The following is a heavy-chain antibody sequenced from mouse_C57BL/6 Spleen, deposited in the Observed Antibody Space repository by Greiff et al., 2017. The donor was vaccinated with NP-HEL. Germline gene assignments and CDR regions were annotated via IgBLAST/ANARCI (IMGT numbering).Heavy chain of an antibody. J-gene: IGHJ2*01. D-gene: IGHD2-4*01. CDR2: IYPGSGGT. V-gene: IGHV1-55*01. Sequence: QVQLQQPGAELVQPGASVKMSCKASGYTFTSYWITWVKQRPGQGLEWIGDIYPGSGGTNYNEKFKSKATLTVDTSSSTAYMQLSSLTAEDSAVYYCASAYDYDLYYLDYWGQGTTLTVSS. CDR1: GYTFTSYW. CDR3: ASAYDYDLYYLDY.